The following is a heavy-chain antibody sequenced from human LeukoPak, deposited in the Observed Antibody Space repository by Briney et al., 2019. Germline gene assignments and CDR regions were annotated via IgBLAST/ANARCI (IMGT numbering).Heavy chain of an antibody. CDR2: IYYSGST. CDR1: GGSISSSY. V-gene: IGHV4-59*12. J-gene: IGHJ4*02. Sequence: SETLSLTCTVSGGSISSSYWSWIRQPPGKGLEWIGYIYYSGSTNYNPSFKSRVAISVDTSKNQFSLKLSSVTAADTAVYYCARDLRYGGNSRPVLAWDYWGQGTLVTVSS. CDR3: ARDLRYGGNSRPVLAWDY. D-gene: IGHD4-23*01.